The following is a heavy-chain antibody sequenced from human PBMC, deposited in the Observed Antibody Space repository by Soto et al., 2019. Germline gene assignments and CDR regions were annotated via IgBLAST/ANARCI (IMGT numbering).Heavy chain of an antibody. CDR2: ISGYNGNT. Sequence: ASVKVSCKTSGYTFSSHGTSWVRQAPGQGLEWMGWISGYNGNTNYAQKLQGRVTLTKDTSTSTAYMELRSLRSDDTAVYYCARGDTDFDYWGQGALVTVSS. D-gene: IGHD2-21*01. CDR1: GYTFSSHG. CDR3: ARGDTDFDY. J-gene: IGHJ4*02. V-gene: IGHV1-18*01.